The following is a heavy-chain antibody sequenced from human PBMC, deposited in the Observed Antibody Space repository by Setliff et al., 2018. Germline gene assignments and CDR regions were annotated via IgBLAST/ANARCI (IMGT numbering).Heavy chain of an antibody. J-gene: IGHJ4*02. CDR3: ARLIRRYDFWTGSYTHPFHY. Sequence: PSETLSLTCTVSGDAISSSSSYWGWIRQPPGKGLEWIGTIYYSGSTYYNPSLKSRVTISVDTSKNQFSLRLTSVTAADTAVYYCARLIRRYDFWTGSYTHPFHYWGQGTLVTVSS. CDR2: IYYSGST. V-gene: IGHV4-39*01. CDR1: GDAISSSSSY. D-gene: IGHD3-3*01.